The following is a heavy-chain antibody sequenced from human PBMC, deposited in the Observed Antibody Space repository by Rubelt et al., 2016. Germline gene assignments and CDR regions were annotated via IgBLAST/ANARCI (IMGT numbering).Heavy chain of an antibody. CDR3: ASAVLDY. CDR1: GFTFSKYS. V-gene: IGHV3-48*01. CDR2: ITSSSDTI. J-gene: IGHJ4*02. Sequence: EVQLVESGGGLVQPGRSPRLSCAASGFTFSKYSMNWVRQAPGKGLEWVSYITSSSDTIFYAASVRGRCTISRDNAKNSLYLQMNSLRAEDTALYYCASAVLDYWGQGTLVIVSS.